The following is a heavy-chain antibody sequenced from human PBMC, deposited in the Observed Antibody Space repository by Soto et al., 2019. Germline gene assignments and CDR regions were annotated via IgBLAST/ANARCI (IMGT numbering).Heavy chain of an antibody. Sequence: PGGSLRLSCAASGFTFDDYAMHWVRQAPGQGLVWVAHIQNDGSRTTYADSVKGRFTISRDNAKNTMYLQMNSLRAEDTAVYYCARGDLGGFDLWGQGTTVT. CDR2: IQNDGSRT. D-gene: IGHD2-21*02. CDR1: GFTFDDYA. J-gene: IGHJ3*01. CDR3: ARGDLGGFDL. V-gene: IGHV3-74*01.